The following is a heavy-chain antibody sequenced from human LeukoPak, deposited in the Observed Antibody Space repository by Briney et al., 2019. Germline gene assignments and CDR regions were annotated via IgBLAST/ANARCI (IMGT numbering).Heavy chain of an antibody. V-gene: IGHV4-39*01. D-gene: IGHD3-10*01. J-gene: IGHJ3*02. CDR2: IYYSGSP. CDR1: GGSINSRSYY. CDR3: ARRFAPSRNDAIDI. Sequence: SETLSLTCTVSGGSINSRSYYWGWIRQPPGKGLEWIGTIYYSGSPYYNPSLKSRVTISVDTSKNQFSLKLSSVTASDTAVYYCARRFAPSRNDAIDIWGQGTMVTVSS.